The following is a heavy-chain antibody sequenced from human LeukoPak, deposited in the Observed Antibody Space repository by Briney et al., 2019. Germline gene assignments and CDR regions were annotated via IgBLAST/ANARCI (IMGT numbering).Heavy chain of an antibody. J-gene: IGHJ4*02. CDR3: AKVKFPTDYYGSGTYYNY. CDR2: ISGSA. Sequence: PGGSLRLSCAASGFTFSRYAMSWVRQAPGKGLEWVSGISGSAYYADSVKGRFTISRDNSKNTLYLQMNSLRVEDTAVYYCAKVKFPTDYYGSGTYYNYWGQGTLVTVSS. V-gene: IGHV3-23*01. CDR1: GFTFSRYA. D-gene: IGHD3-10*01.